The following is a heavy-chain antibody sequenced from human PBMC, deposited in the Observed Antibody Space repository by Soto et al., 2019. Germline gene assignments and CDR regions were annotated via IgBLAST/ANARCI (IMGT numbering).Heavy chain of an antibody. CDR2: IYHSGIT. V-gene: IGHV4-31*02. CDR1: GYY. Sequence: GYYWSWIRQPPGKGLEWIGYIYHSGITYFNPSLKSRVTISVDTSKNHFSLNLRSVTAADTAVYYCTAEASVKHYYVMDVWGPGTTVTVSS. J-gene: IGHJ6*02. D-gene: IGHD4-4*01. CDR3: TAEASVKHYYVMDV.